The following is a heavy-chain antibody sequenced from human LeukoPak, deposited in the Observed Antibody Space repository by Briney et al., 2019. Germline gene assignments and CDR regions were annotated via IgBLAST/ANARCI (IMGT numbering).Heavy chain of an antibody. CDR1: GYTFTSYD. D-gene: IGHD1/OR15-1a*01. CDR3: ARDRDLTTYYYYYGMDV. Sequence: ASVKVSCKASGYTFTSYDINWVRQATGQGLEWMGWINPNSGGTNYAQKFQGRVTMTRDTSISTAYMELSRLRSDDTAVYYCARDRDLTTYYYYYGMDVWGQGTTVTVSS. J-gene: IGHJ6*02. CDR2: INPNSGGT. V-gene: IGHV1-2*02.